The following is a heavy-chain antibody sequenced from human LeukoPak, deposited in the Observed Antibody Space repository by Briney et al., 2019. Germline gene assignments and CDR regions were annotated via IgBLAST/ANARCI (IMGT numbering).Heavy chain of an antibody. CDR2: ISGSGGST. CDR1: GFTFSSYA. V-gene: IGHV3-23*01. J-gene: IGHJ4*02. Sequence: PGGSLRLSCAASGFTFSSYAMSWVRQAPGKGLEWVPAISGSGGSTYYADSVKGRFTISRDNSKNTLYLQMNSLRAEDTAVYYCAKVETAAAATLRGFDYWGQGTLVTVSS. D-gene: IGHD6-13*01. CDR3: AKVETAAAATLRGFDY.